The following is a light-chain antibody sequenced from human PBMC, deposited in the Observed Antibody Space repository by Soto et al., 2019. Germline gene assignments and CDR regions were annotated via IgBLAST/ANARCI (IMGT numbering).Light chain of an antibody. J-gene: IGKJ4*01. V-gene: IGKV3-11*01. Sequence: EIVLTQSPGTLSLSPGERVTLSCRASQNVYINSLAWYQQKPGQTPRLLIYGASNGATGIPARFSGTGSGTDFTLIISSLEPEDFAVYYCQQRYNWPLTFGGGTKVEIK. CDR1: QNVYINS. CDR3: QQRYNWPLT. CDR2: GAS.